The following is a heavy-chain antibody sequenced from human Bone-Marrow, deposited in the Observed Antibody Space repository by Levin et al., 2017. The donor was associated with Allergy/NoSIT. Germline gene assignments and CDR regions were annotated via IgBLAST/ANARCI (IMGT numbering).Heavy chain of an antibody. J-gene: IGHJ3*01. CDR1: GFTFSAYW. CDR3: TRDDYASF. D-gene: IGHD4-17*01. Sequence: QPGGSLRLSCAASGFTFSAYWMSWVRQAPGKGLVWVSRISNDGSFITYADSVKGRFSISRDNAENTVYLHMNDLRGEDTALYYCTRDDYASFWGQGTMVTVSS. CDR2: ISNDGSFI. V-gene: IGHV3-74*01.